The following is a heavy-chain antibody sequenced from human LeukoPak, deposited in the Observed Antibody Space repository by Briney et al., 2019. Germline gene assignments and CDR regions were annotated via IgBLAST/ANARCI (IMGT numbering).Heavy chain of an antibody. CDR1: GFTFDVYA. CDR3: AKDVAPNAVAGPAYYFDY. J-gene: IGHJ4*02. CDR2: ICWYSGKI. D-gene: IGHD6-19*01. Sequence: GGSLRLSCAVSGFTFDVYAMLCVRQAPGKGVEGVSDICWYSGKIGYADSVKGRFTISRDNAKNSLYLQMNSLRAEDTALYYCAKDVAPNAVAGPAYYFDYWGQGTLVTVSS. V-gene: IGHV3-9*01.